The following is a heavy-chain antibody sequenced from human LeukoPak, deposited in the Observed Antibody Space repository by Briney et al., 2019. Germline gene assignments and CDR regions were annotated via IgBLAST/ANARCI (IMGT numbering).Heavy chain of an antibody. CDR3: AKARYGSGPRNYFDY. CDR1: GFSFSSYW. D-gene: IGHD3-10*01. V-gene: IGHV3-7*03. J-gene: IGHJ4*02. CDR2: IEHDGSTK. Sequence: PGGSLRLSCTVSGFSFSSYWMSWVRQAPGKGLERVANIEHDGSTKFYLDSVKGRFTISRDNAMSSLYLQMNSLRAEDTALYYCAKARYGSGPRNYFDYWGQGTLVTVSS.